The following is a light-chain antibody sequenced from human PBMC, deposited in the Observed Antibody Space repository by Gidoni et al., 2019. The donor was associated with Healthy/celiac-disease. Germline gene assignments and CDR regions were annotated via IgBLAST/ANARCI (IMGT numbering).Light chain of an antibody. CDR2: AAS. J-gene: IGKJ2*01. V-gene: IGKV1-NL1*01. CDR1: PGISNS. Sequence: EIQMPQSPSSLSASVGDRVTITCRASPGISNSLAWYQQKPGKAPKLLLYAASRLESGVPSRFSGSGSGTDYTLTISSLQPEDFATYYCQQYYSTPYTFGQGTKLEIK. CDR3: QQYYSTPYT.